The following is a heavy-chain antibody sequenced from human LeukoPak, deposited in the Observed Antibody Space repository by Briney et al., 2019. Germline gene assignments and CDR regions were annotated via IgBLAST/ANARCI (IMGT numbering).Heavy chain of an antibody. J-gene: IGHJ5*02. D-gene: IGHD5-18*01. CDR2: ISSSGSTI. CDR3: ARSGYSYGYVWFDP. CDR1: GFTFSSYG. V-gene: IGHV3-48*04. Sequence: GGSLRLSCAASGFTFSSYGMSWIRQAPGKGLEWVSYISSSGSTIYYADSVKGRFTISRDNAKNSLYLQMNSLRAEDTAVYYCARSGYSYGYVWFDPWGQGTLVTVSS.